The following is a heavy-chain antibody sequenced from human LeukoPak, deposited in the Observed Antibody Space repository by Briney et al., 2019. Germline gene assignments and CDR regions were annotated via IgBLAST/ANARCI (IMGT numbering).Heavy chain of an antibody. CDR1: GLRFSSYA. CDR3: VRGDSHKSDWYNN. D-gene: IGHD6-19*01. V-gene: IGHV3-30-3*01. J-gene: IGHJ4*02. CDR2: MLYDGSTK. Sequence: GGSLRLSCAASGLRFSSYAMHWVRQAPGKGLEWVAVMLYDGSTKYYADSVKGRFTISRDDSKNTLYLQMNSLRAEDTAVYYCVRGDSHKSDWYNNWGQGTLVTVSS.